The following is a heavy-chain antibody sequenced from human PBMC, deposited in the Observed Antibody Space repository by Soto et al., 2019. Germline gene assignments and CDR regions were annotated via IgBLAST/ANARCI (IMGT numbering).Heavy chain of an antibody. CDR2: ISGSGGST. V-gene: IGHV3-23*01. D-gene: IGHD3-22*01. Sequence: GGSLRLSCAASGFTFSSYAMSWVRQAPGKGLEWVSAISGSGGSTYYADSVKGRFTISRDNSKNTLYLQMNSLRAEDTAVYYCAKGWEDYYDSSGYYYGFDYWGQGTLVTV. J-gene: IGHJ4*02. CDR1: GFTFSSYA. CDR3: AKGWEDYYDSSGYYYGFDY.